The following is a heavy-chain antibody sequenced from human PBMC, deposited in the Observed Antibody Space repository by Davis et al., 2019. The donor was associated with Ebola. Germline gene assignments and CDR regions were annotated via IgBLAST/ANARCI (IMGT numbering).Heavy chain of an antibody. D-gene: IGHD3-10*01. CDR1: GFTVSSSY. CDR3: ATWSGAV. Sequence: PGGSLRLSCEVSGFTVSSSYMNWVRQAPGKGLEWVSVMYSGGSTYYADSVEGRFTISRDKSRNTLYLQMNSLQTEDTAVYYCATWSGAVWGQGTTVTVSS. V-gene: IGHV3-53*01. CDR2: MYSGGST. J-gene: IGHJ6*02.